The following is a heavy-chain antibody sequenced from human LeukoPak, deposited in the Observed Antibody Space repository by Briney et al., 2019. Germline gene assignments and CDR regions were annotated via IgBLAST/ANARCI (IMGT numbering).Heavy chain of an antibody. CDR3: ARSGGPSHRDTAMPYEGFDP. J-gene: IGHJ5*02. CDR1: GGTFSSYA. D-gene: IGHD5-18*01. V-gene: IGHV1-69*05. CDR2: IIPIFGTA. Sequence: GASVKVSRKAAGGTFSSYATSWVRQAPGQGLEWMGRIIPIFGTANYAQKFQGRVTITTDESTSTAYMELSSLRSEDTAVYYCARSGGPSHRDTAMPYEGFDPWGQGTLVTVSS.